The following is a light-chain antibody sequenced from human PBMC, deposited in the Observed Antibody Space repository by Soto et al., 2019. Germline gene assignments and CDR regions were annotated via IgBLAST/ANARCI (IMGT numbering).Light chain of an antibody. CDR1: QTIFSW. J-gene: IGKJ2*03. CDR2: KAS. CDR3: QQYSSYYS. Sequence: IQMTQSPSTLSASVVDRVSITFRASQTIFSWLAWYQQKPGKAPKLLIYKASRLESGVPSRYSGSGSGTEFTLTISSLQPDDFATYYCQQYSSYYSFGQGTKVDIK. V-gene: IGKV1-5*03.